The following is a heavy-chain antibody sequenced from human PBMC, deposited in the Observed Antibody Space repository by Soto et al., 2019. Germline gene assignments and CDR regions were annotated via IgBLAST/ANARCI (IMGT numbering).Heavy chain of an antibody. D-gene: IGHD2-21*02. J-gene: IGHJ5*02. CDR2: IYPGDSDT. V-gene: IGHV5-51*01. Sequence: GESLKISCKASGYSFTTYWIGWVRQMPGKGLEWMGIIYPGDSDTRYSPSFQGQVTISADKSISTAYLQWSSLKASDSAMYYCARRRMTESSTPFDPWGQGTLVTVSS. CDR1: GYSFTTYW. CDR3: ARRRMTESSTPFDP.